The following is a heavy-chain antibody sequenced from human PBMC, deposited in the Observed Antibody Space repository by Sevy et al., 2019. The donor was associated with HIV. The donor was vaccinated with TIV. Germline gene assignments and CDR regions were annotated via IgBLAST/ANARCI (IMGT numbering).Heavy chain of an antibody. V-gene: IGHV3-11*01. J-gene: IGHJ4*02. Sequence: GGSLRLSCTVSGFTFSDYFMNWIRHAPGKGLEWISYISSSGDTRYYADSVRGRFTISRDNANDSLFLQMHGLRADDPAVYYCARQSSDLRTYWGQGTLVTVSS. D-gene: IGHD4-17*01. CDR1: GFTFSDYF. CDR3: ARQSSDLRTY. CDR2: ISSSGDTR.